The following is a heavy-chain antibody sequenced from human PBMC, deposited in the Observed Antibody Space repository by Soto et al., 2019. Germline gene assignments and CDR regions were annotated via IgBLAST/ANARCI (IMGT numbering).Heavy chain of an antibody. D-gene: IGHD6-13*01. CDR2: IYPGDSDT. V-gene: IGHV5-51*01. Sequence: GESLKISCKGSGYSFTSYWIGWVRQMPGKGLEWMGIIYPGDSDTRYSPSFQGQVTISADKSISTAYLQWSSLKASDTAMYYCARGSAAAGSAYYYSYYMDVWGKGTTVTVSS. CDR3: ARGSAAAGSAYYYSYYMDV. CDR1: GYSFTSYW. J-gene: IGHJ6*03.